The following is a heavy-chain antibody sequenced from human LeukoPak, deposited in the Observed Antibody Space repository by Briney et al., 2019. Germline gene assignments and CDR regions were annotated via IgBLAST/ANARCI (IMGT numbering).Heavy chain of an antibody. J-gene: IGHJ4*02. CDR3: AKDRLSGEDY. V-gene: IGHV3-30*02. D-gene: IGHD3-10*01. Sequence: AGGSLRLSCATFGFTFSSYGMTWVRQAPGKGLEWVAFIRYDGSNKYYADSVKGRFTISRDNSKNTLYLQMNSLRAEDTAVYYCAKDRLSGEDYWGQGTLVTVSS. CDR2: IRYDGSNK. CDR1: GFTFSSYG.